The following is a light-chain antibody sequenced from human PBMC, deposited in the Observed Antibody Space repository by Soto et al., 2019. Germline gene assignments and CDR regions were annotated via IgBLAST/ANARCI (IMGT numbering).Light chain of an antibody. CDR2: DDN. V-gene: IGLV1-51*01. CDR3: ATWGANLRV. J-gene: IGLJ3*02. CDR1: SSNIGDHY. Sequence: QSVLTQPPSVSAAPGQKVIISCSGSSSNIGDHYVFWYQQFPGTAPRLLIYDDNKRPPGIPYRFSGSKSATSATLGITGLQTGDEADYYCATWGANLRVFGGGTKLSVL.